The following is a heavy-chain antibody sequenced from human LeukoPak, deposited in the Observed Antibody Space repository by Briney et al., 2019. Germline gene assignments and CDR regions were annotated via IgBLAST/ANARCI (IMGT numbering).Heavy chain of an antibody. CDR1: GYTFTSYG. J-gene: IGHJ5*02. Sequence: GASVKVSCKASGYTFTSYGISWVRQAPGQGLEWMGWISAYNGNTNYAQKFQGRVTMTRDTSISTAYMELSRLRSDDTAVYYCARRTFEGWFDPWGQGTLVTVSP. CDR3: ARRTFEGWFDP. CDR2: ISAYNGNT. D-gene: IGHD2-2*01. V-gene: IGHV1-18*01.